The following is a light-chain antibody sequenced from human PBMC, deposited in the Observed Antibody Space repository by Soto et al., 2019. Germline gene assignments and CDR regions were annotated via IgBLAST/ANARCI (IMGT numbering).Light chain of an antibody. CDR3: QQYGTSALN. V-gene: IGKV3-20*01. CDR1: QSVSSIY. Sequence: EIVLTQSPGTLSLSPGDRATLSCRASQSVSSIYLAWYQQKPGQAPRLLIYAASSRATGIPDRFSGSGSGTDFTLTISRLEPEDFAVYYCQQYGTSALNFGRRTKVEIK. J-gene: IGKJ4*01. CDR2: AAS.